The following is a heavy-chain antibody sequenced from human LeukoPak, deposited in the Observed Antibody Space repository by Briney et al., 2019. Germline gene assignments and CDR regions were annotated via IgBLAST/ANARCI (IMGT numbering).Heavy chain of an antibody. J-gene: IGHJ4*02. CDR3: AREGLATMIRGVIPY. V-gene: IGHV4-61*01. D-gene: IGHD3-10*01. Sequence: SETLSLTCTVSGGSVSSGSYYWSWIRQPPGKGLGWIGYIYYSGNTNYNPSLKSRVTISVDTSKNQFSLKLSSVTAADTAVYYCAREGLATMIRGVIPYWGQGTLVTVSS. CDR2: IYYSGNT. CDR1: GGSVSSGSYY.